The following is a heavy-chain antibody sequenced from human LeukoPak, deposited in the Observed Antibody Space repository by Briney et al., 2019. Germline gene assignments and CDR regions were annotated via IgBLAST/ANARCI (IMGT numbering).Heavy chain of an antibody. Sequence: GGSLRLSRAASGFTLSRHSMNWVRQAPGKGLGWVSSISSSSYICDADSVKGRFTISRDNAKNSLYLQMNSLRAEDTAVYYCARLESGHYYDSSGYYFDAFDIWGQGTMVTVSS. J-gene: IGHJ3*02. V-gene: IGHV3-21*01. CDR3: ARLESGHYYDSSGYYFDAFDI. CDR1: GFTLSRHS. D-gene: IGHD3-22*01. CDR2: ISSSSYI.